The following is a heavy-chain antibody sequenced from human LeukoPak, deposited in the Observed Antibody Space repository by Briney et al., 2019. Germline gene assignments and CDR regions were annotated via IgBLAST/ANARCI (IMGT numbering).Heavy chain of an antibody. Sequence: GGSLRLSCAASGFTFNTYAMSWVRQAPGKRLEWVSGITGVSDVLGNGVYTWYADSVKGRFTISRDNSKNTLHLQMNSLRVDDTALYYGLKGTAAYCTGLICYEFDSWGQGTLVTVSS. CDR1: GFTFNTYA. D-gene: IGHD2-8*02. CDR3: LKGTAAYCTGLICYEFDS. V-gene: IGHV3-23*01. J-gene: IGHJ4*02. CDR2: ITGVSDVLGNGVYT.